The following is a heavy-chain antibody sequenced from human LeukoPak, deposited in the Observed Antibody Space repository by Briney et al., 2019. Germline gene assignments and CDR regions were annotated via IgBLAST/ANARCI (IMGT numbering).Heavy chain of an antibody. V-gene: IGHV1-69*13. D-gene: IGHD2-2*02. CDR3: ARDPLGHCSGSNCYTRMEFDY. CDR1: GGTFSSYA. CDR2: IIPDFGTT. Sequence: SVKVSCRASGGTFSSYAINWVRQAPGQGLEWMGGIIPDFGTTSYAQKLQGRVTITADESTNTAYMELSSLRSEDTAVYYCARDPLGHCSGSNCYTRMEFDYWGQGTLVTVSS. J-gene: IGHJ4*02.